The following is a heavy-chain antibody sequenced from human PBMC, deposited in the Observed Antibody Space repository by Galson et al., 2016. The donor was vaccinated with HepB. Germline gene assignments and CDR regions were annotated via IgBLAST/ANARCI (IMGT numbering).Heavy chain of an antibody. CDR2: ISDSAGST. D-gene: IGHD1/OR15-1a*01. J-gene: IGHJ4*02. V-gene: IGHV3-23*01. CDR3: AKGTTLQVHFGYFDH. CDR1: GFTFSSYA. Sequence: SLRLSCAASGFTFSSYAMRWVRQAPGKGLEWVSGISDSAGSTYFADSVKGRFTISRDNSKNTLYLQMNSLRVEDTAVYYCAKGTTLQVHFGYFDHWGQGTLVTVSS.